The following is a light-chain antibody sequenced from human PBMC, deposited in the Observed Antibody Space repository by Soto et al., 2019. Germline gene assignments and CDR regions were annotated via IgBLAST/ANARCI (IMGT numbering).Light chain of an antibody. CDR3: QQYGSSLVT. J-gene: IGKJ5*01. Sequence: ELVLTQSPGTLSLSPGERTSLSCSTSQSVSSTYLTWYQQKPGQSPRLLIYGASNRATGIPDRFSVSGSGTDFNLTNTRLEPKDFAVYYCQQYGSSLVTFGRGTRLESK. CDR1: QSVSSTY. V-gene: IGKV3-20*01. CDR2: GAS.